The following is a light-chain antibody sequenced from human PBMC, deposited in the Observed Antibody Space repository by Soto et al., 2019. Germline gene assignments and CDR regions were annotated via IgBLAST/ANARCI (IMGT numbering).Light chain of an antibody. CDR2: GAS. Sequence: EIVMTQSPASLSVTPGERVTLSCRASQIIANNLAWYQQKPGQAPRLLIYGASTRAPGIPARFSGSGSGTEFTLTISSLQSEDFAIYYCQHYNNWPPWTFGQGTKVDIK. CDR3: QHYNNWPPWT. V-gene: IGKV3-15*01. J-gene: IGKJ1*01. CDR1: QIIANN.